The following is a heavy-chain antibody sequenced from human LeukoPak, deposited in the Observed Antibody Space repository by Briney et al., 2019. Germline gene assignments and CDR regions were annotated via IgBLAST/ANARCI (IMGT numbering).Heavy chain of an antibody. Sequence: ASVKVSCKASGFTFTSSAMQWVRQARGQRLEWIGWINPNSGGTNYAQKFQGRVTMTRDTSISTAYMELSRLRSDDTAVYYCARGVTYYYDSSGSYPDYWGQGTLVTVSS. CDR3: ARGVTYYYDSSGSYPDY. CDR2: INPNSGGT. V-gene: IGHV1-2*02. D-gene: IGHD3-22*01. CDR1: GFTFTSSA. J-gene: IGHJ4*02.